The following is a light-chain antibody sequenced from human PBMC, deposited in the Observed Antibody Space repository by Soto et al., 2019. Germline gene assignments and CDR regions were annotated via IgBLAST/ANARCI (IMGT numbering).Light chain of an antibody. V-gene: IGKV4-1*01. CDR3: QHYYTRPVT. Sequence: DIVMTQSPDSLAVSLGERANISCKTSQSVLYNSNNKNSLAWYQQKPGQPPRLLLSWASTRESGVPDRFSGSGSGTDVTLTISSLQAEDVAVYYCQHYYTRPVTFGGGTKVEIK. CDR1: QSVLYNSNNKNS. CDR2: WAS. J-gene: IGKJ4*01.